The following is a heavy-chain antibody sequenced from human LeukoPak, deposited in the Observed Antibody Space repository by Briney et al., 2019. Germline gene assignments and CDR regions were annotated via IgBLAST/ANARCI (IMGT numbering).Heavy chain of an antibody. J-gene: IGHJ3*02. CDR1: GYSFTSYW. V-gene: IGHV5-51*01. CDR3: ATRYYYDSSGYYPDAFDI. D-gene: IGHD3-22*01. Sequence: GESLKISCKGSGYSFTSYWIGWVRQMPGKGLEWMGIIYPGDSDTRYSPSFQGQVTISADKSISTAYLQWSSLKASDTAMYYCATRYYYDSSGYYPDAFDIWGQGTMVTVSS. CDR2: IYPGDSDT.